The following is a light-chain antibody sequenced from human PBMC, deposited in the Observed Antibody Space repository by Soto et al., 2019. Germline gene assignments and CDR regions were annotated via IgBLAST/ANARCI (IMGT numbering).Light chain of an antibody. J-gene: IGKJ1*01. CDR1: QGISSY. CDR2: AAS. Sequence: IQLTQSPSSLSASVGDRVAITCRASQGISSYLAWYQQKPGKAPKLLIFAASALQSGVPSRFSGSGSGTEFTLTISSLQPDDFATYYCQQYNSYSFGQGTKVDIK. V-gene: IGKV1-9*01. CDR3: QQYNSYS.